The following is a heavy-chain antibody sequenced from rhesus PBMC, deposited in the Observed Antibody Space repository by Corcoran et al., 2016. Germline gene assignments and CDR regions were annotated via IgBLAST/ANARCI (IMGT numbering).Heavy chain of an antibody. V-gene: IGHV1-1*01. D-gene: IGHD6-43*01. CDR2: TSTENGNK. CDR3: TRAGAAATCDY. J-gene: IGHJ4*01. CDR1: GSAFTSYY. Sequence: QVTLVQSGAEIKQPGASVKLSCKASGSAFTSYYLHWVRQAPGQGLAWRGLTSTENGNKGESKKCQGRVNRNSDTSTSTGYRELSSLRPEDIAVYDWTRAGAAATCDYWGQGVLVTVAS.